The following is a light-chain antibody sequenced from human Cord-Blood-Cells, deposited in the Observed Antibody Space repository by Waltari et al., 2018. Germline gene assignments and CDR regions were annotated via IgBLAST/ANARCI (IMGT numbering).Light chain of an antibody. Sequence: EIVLTQSPATLSFSPEERATLSCRASQSVSSYLACNQQKPGEAPRLLIYDASNRATGIPARFSGSGSGTDFTLTISILEPEDVAVYYCQQRSNWPLTFGGGTKVEIK. V-gene: IGKV3-11*01. CDR2: DAS. CDR3: QQRSNWPLT. J-gene: IGKJ4*01. CDR1: QSVSSY.